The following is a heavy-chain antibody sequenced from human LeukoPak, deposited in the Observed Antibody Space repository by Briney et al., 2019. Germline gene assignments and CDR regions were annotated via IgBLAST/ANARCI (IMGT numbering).Heavy chain of an antibody. CDR2: INHSGST. V-gene: IGHV4-34*01. J-gene: IGHJ3*02. CDR3: ARFPLFPAALGAFDI. CDR1: GGSFCGYY. D-gene: IGHD2-2*01. Sequence: PSETLSLTCAVSGGSFCGYYWSWIRQPPGKGLEWIGEINHSGSTNYNPSLKSRVTISVDTSKNQFSLKLSSVTAADTAVYYCARFPLFPAALGAFDIWGQGTMVTVSS.